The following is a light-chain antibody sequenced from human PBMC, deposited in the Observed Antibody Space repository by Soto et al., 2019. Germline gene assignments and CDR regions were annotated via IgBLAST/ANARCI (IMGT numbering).Light chain of an antibody. Sequence: QSALTQPPSASGSPGQSVTISCTGTSGDVGAYNSVSWYQQHPAKAPKLIISDVTQRPSGVPDRFSGSRSGSTASLTVSGLQAEDEADYYCCSDAGSNNFVFGTGTKVTVL. CDR3: CSDAGSNNFV. J-gene: IGLJ1*01. V-gene: IGLV2-8*01. CDR2: DVT. CDR1: SGDVGAYNS.